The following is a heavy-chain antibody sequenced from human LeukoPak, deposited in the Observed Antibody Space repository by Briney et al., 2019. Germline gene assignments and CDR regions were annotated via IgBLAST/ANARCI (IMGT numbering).Heavy chain of an antibody. CDR1: GGSISSSSYY. D-gene: IGHD6-13*01. CDR3: ARSFSFSRAAAVPNWFDP. V-gene: IGHV4-39*07. Sequence: PSETLSLTCTVSGGSISSSSYYWGWIRQPPGKGLEWIGSIYYSGSTYYNPSLKSRVTISVDTSKNQFSLKLSSVTAADTAVYYCARSFSFSRAAAVPNWFDPWGQGTLVTVSS. J-gene: IGHJ5*02. CDR2: IYYSGST.